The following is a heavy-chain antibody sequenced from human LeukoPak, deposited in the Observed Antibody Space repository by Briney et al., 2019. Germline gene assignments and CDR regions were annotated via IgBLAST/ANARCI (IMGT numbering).Heavy chain of an antibody. V-gene: IGHV3-23*01. D-gene: IGHD3-3*01. J-gene: IGHJ4*02. CDR3: AKDPNPFGVVRYYFDY. Sequence: PGDSLRLSCAASGFTFSSYAMSWVRQAPGKGLEWVSAISGSGGSTYYADSVKGRFTISRDNSKNTLYLQMNSLRAEDTAVYYCAKDPNPFGVVRYYFDYWGQGTLVTVSS. CDR1: GFTFSSYA. CDR2: ISGSGGST.